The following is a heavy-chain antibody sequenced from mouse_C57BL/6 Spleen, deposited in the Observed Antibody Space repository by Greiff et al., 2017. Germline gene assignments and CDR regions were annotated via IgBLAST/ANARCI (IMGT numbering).Heavy chain of an antibody. CDR1: GFTFSSYA. Sequence: EVQLVESGGGLVKPGGSLKLSCAASGFTFSSYAMSWVRQTPEKRLEWVATISDGGSYTYYPDNVKGRFTISRDNAKNNLYLQMSHLKSEDTAMYYCARDRLIYYYGSSYWYFDVWGTGTTVTVSS. CDR3: ARDRLIYYYGSSYWYFDV. CDR2: ISDGGSYT. D-gene: IGHD1-1*01. J-gene: IGHJ1*03. V-gene: IGHV5-4*01.